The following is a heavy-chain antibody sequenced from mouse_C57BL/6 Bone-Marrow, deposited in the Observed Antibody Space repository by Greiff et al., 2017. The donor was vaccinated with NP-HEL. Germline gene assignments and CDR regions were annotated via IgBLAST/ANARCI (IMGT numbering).Heavy chain of an antibody. CDR2: IYPGGGYT. CDR1: GYTFTNYW. J-gene: IGHJ4*01. CDR3: ARLHFFYAMDY. V-gene: IGHV1-63*01. Sequence: VQLQQSGAELVRPGTSVKMSCKASGYTFTNYWIGWAKQRPGHGLEWIGDIYPGGGYTNYKEKFKGKATLTADKSSSTTYMQSSSLTSEDSAIYYCARLHFFYAMDYWGQGTSVTVSS.